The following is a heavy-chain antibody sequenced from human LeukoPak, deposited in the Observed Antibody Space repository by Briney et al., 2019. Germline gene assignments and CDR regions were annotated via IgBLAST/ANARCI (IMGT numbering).Heavy chain of an antibody. Sequence: GTLSLTCAVSGGSISSSYWWSWIRQPPGKGLEWIGEIYHSGSTNYNLSLKSRVTISVDKSKNQFSLKLNSVTAADTAVYYCARDYCTSTTCPNWFDPWAREPWSPSPQ. D-gene: IGHD2-2*01. CDR2: IYHSGST. V-gene: IGHV4-4*02. CDR1: GGSISSSYW. CDR3: ARDYCTSTTCPNWFDP. J-gene: IGHJ5*02.